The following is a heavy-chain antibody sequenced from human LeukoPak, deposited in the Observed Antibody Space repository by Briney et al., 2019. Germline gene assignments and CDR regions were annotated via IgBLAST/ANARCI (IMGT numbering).Heavy chain of an antibody. J-gene: IGHJ4*02. V-gene: IGHV4-34*01. CDR2: INHSGST. CDR1: GGSSSGYY. D-gene: IGHD3-22*01. CDR3: ARGIGYYYDSSGCHIDY. Sequence: PSETLSLTCAVYGGSSSGYYWSWIRQPPGKGLEWIGEINHSGSTNYNPSLKSRVTISVDTSKNQFSLKLSSVTAADTAVYYCARGIGYYYDSSGCHIDYWGQGTLVTVSS.